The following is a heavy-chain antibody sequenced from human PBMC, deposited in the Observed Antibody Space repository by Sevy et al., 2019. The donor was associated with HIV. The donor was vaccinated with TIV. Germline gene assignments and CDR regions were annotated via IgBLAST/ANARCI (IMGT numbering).Heavy chain of an antibody. J-gene: IGHJ4*02. CDR3: ARDNSGYFDY. CDR1: GGTFSSYA. D-gene: IGHD6-13*01. V-gene: IGHV1-69*13. CDR2: IIPIFGTA. Sequence: ASVKVSCKASGGTFSSYAISWVRQAPGQGLEWMGGIIPIFGTANYAQKFQGRVTITADESTSTAYMELSSLRSEDTAVHYCARDNSGYFDYWGQGTLVTVSS.